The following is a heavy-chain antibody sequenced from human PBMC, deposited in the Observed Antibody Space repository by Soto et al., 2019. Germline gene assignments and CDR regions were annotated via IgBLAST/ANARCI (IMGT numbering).Heavy chain of an antibody. J-gene: IGHJ4*02. CDR1: GFTFSSYS. Sequence: GGSLRLSCAASGFTFSSYSMNWVRQAPGKGLEWVSSISSSSSYIYYADSVKGRFTISRDNAKNSLYLQMNSLRAEDTAVYYCARRGYYDILTGSPYYFDYWGQGTLVTVSS. CDR3: ARRGYYDILTGSPYYFDY. D-gene: IGHD3-9*01. CDR2: ISSSSSYI. V-gene: IGHV3-21*01.